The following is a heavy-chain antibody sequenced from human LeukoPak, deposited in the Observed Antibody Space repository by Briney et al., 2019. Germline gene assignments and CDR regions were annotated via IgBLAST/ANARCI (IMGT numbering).Heavy chain of an antibody. CDR2: IYYSGSI. V-gene: IGHV4-59*01. Sequence: KPSETLSLTCTVSGGSISSYYWSWIRQPPGKGLEWIGYIYYSGSINYNPSLKSRVTISVDTSKNQFSLKLSSVIAADTAVYYCARALYNNNGWFDPWGQGTLVTVSS. J-gene: IGHJ5*02. CDR1: GGSISSYY. D-gene: IGHD1-14*01. CDR3: ARALYNNNGWFDP.